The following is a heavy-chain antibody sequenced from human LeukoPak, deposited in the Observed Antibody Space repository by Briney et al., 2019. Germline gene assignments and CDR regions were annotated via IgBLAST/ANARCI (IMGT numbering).Heavy chain of an antibody. CDR3: ARDQAYCGGDCYFDF. CDR2: IYHSGSA. CDR1: GDSMTLSTYY. Sequence: SETLSLTCTVSGDSMTLSTYYWGWIRQPPGMGLEWIGLIYHSGSAYYNPSLESRVAISVDTSKGQFSLRLTSVTAADTAVYYCARDQAYCGGDCYFDFWGQGTLVTVSS. V-gene: IGHV4-39*02. J-gene: IGHJ4*02. D-gene: IGHD2-21*02.